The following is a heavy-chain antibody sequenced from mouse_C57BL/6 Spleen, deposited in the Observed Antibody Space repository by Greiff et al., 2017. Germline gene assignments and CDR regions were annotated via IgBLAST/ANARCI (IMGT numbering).Heavy chain of an antibody. CDR2: IYPGNGDT. CDR3: TRRSSGYYFDY. V-gene: IGHV1-5*01. CDR1: GYTFTSYW. J-gene: IGHJ2*01. D-gene: IGHD3-2*02. Sequence: EVQLQQSGPVLARPGASVKMSCKTSGYTFTSYWMNWVKQRPGQGLEWIGAIYPGNGDTSYNQKFKGKAKLTAVQSTSTAYMELSSLTNEDSAVYYCTRRSSGYYFDYWGQGTTLTVSS.